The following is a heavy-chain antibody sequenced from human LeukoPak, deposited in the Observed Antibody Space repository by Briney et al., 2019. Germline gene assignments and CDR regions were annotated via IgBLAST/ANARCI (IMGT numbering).Heavy chain of an antibody. CDR1: GFTFADYA. V-gene: IGHV3-49*03. Sequence: RSLRLSCSASGFTFADYAVSGFRQAPGKELEWVGFIRGKAYGGTTEYAASVKGRFTISRDDSKSVAYLQMNSLKTEDTAEYYCTRGGWKFAYWGQGTLVTVSS. D-gene: IGHD1-1*01. J-gene: IGHJ4*02. CDR2: IRGKAYGGTT. CDR3: TRGGWKFAY.